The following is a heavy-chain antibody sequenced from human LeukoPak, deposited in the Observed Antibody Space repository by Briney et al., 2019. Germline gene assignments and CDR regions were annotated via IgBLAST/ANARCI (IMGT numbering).Heavy chain of an antibody. D-gene: IGHD2-15*01. CDR2: MNPNSGNT. J-gene: IGHJ6*02. V-gene: IGHV1-8*01. Sequence: ASVKVSCKASGYTFNSYDINWVRQATGQGLEWLGWMNPNSGNTGYAQKFQGRVTMTRNTSISTAYMELSSLRSEDTAVYYCARCRLPCSGGSCYSSRYYYGMDVWGQGTTVTVSS. CDR3: ARCRLPCSGGSCYSSRYYYGMDV. CDR1: GYTFNSYD.